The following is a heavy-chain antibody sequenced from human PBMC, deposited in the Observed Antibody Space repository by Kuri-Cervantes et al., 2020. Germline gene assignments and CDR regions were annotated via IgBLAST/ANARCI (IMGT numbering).Heavy chain of an antibody. J-gene: IGHJ3*02. CDR2: INHSGST. V-gene: IGHV4-34*01. CDR1: GGSFSGYH. CDR3: ARGIPVDAFDI. Sequence: SQTLSLTCAVYGGSFSGYHCTWVRQPPGQGLEWIGEINHSGSTSYNPSLKSRVIISVDTSKNQFSLKLSSVTAADTAVYYCARGIPVDAFDIWGQGTMVTVSS.